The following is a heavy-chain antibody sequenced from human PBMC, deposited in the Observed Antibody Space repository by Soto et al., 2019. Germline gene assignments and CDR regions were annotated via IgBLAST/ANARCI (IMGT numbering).Heavy chain of an antibody. CDR2: INAYNGNT. D-gene: IGHD3-16*01. Sequence: QVQLVQSGAEVKNPGASVKVSCKASGYSFTRYGIGWARQAPGQGLEWMGGINAYNGNTNYAQNLQGRLTLTTDTSTTTAYMELRSLRSNDTAIYYCARVDVYVTPSPQDVWGQGTTVTVSS. J-gene: IGHJ6*02. CDR3: ARVDVYVTPSPQDV. CDR1: GYSFTRYG. V-gene: IGHV1-18*01.